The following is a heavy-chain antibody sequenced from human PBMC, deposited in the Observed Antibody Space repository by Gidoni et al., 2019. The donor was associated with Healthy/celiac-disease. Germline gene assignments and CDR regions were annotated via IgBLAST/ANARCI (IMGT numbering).Heavy chain of an antibody. CDR2: ISGSGGST. J-gene: IGHJ4*02. CDR3: ATVGYGDFLKD. V-gene: IGHV3-23*01. CDR1: GFPFSSYA. Sequence: EVQVLESGGGLVQPGGSLILSCAAYGFPFSSYAMTWVRQAPGKGLECVSVISGSGGSTYYADSVRGRVTISRDNSKNTLDLQMNSLRAEDAAVYYCATVGYGDFLKDWGQGTLVTVSS. D-gene: IGHD4-17*01.